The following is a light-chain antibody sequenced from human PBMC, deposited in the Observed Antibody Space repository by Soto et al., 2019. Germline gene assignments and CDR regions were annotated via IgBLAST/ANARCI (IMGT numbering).Light chain of an antibody. Sequence: EIVLTQSPGTLSLSPGERATLSCRASQSVSSSYLAWYQHKPGRAPRLLIDGTSSRATGIPDRFSGSGSGTDFTLTISRLEPEDLAVYYCQQYGSLLTFGQGTKVDI. CDR3: QQYGSLLT. V-gene: IGKV3-20*01. CDR2: GTS. J-gene: IGKJ1*01. CDR1: QSVSSSY.